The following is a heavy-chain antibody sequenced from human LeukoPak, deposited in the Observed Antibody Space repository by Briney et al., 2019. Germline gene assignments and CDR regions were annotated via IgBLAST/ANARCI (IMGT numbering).Heavy chain of an antibody. D-gene: IGHD6-13*01. V-gene: IGHV1-46*01. J-gene: IGHJ3*02. CDR2: INPSGGST. Sequence: GASVKVSCKASGYTFTGFYIHWVRQAPGQGLEWMGIINPSGGSTSYAQKFQGRVTMTRDTSTSTVYMELSSLRSEDTAVYYCARDLRGSWASNSDAFDIWGQGTMVTVSS. CDR1: GYTFTGFY. CDR3: ARDLRGSWASNSDAFDI.